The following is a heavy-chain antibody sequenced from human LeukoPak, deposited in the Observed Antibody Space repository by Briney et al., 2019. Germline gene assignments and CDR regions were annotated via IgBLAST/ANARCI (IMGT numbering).Heavy chain of an antibody. J-gene: IGHJ3*02. V-gene: IGHV3-30*02. Sequence: GGSLRLSCAASGFTFSSYGMHWVRQAPGKGLEWVAFIRYDGSNKYYADSVKGRFTISRDNSKNTLYLQMNSLRAEDTAVYYCAQQWLLLGAFDIWGQGTMVTVSS. D-gene: IGHD3-22*01. CDR1: GFTFSSYG. CDR3: AQQWLLLGAFDI. CDR2: IRYDGSNK.